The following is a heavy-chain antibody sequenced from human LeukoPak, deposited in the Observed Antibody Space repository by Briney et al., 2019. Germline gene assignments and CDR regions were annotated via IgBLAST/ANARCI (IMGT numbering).Heavy chain of an antibody. J-gene: IGHJ4*02. CDR3: ARDPTTYNWNYVSYFDY. D-gene: IGHD1-7*01. CDR1: GGTFSSYT. Sequence: ASVKVSCKASGGTFSSYTISWVRQAPGQGLEWMGRIIPILGIANYAQKFQGRVTITADKSTSTAYIELSSLRSEDTAVYYCARDPTTYNWNYVSYFDYWGQGTLVTVSS. V-gene: IGHV1-69*04. CDR2: IIPILGIA.